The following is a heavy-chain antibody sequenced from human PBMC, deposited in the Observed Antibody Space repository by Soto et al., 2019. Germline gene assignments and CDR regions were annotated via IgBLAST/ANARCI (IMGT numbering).Heavy chain of an antibody. V-gene: IGHV3-23*01. CDR3: AKDLFRSPSIPSHSIWFGELLLDY. Sequence: GSLRLSCAASGFTFSSYAMSWFRQAPGKGLEWVSAISGSGGSTYYADSVKGRFTISRDNSKNTLYLQMNSLRAEDTAVYYCAKDLFRSPSIPSHSIWFGELLLDYWGQGTLVTVSS. D-gene: IGHD3-10*01. CDR2: ISGSGGST. CDR1: GFTFSSYA. J-gene: IGHJ4*02.